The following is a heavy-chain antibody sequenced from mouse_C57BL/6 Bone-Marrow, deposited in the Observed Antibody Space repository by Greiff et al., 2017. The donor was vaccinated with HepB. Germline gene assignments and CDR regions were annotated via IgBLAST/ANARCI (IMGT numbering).Heavy chain of an antibody. CDR1: GYTFTSYW. CDR2: IDPSDSET. J-gene: IGHJ4*01. D-gene: IGHD5-1-1*01. Sequence: VQLQQPGAELVRPGSSVKLSCKASGYTFTSYWMHWVKQRPIQGLEWIGNIDPSDSETHYNQKFKDKATLTVDKSSSTAYMQLSSLTSEDSAVYYCARIPSFYAMDYWGQGTSVTVSS. CDR3: ARIPSFYAMDY. V-gene: IGHV1-52*01.